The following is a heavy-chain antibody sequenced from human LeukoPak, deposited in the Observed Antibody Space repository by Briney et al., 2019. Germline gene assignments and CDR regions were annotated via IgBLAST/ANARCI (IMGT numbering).Heavy chain of an antibody. CDR2: ISYDGSNK. CDR3: ARDRNREIDY. Sequence: GGSLRLSCAASGFTFSSYGMHRVRQAPGKGLVWVAVISYDGSNKYYADSVKGRFTISRNNSKNTLYLQMNSLRAEDTAVYYCARDRNREIDYWGQGTLVTVSS. D-gene: IGHD1-26*01. CDR1: GFTFSSYG. V-gene: IGHV3-30*03. J-gene: IGHJ4*02.